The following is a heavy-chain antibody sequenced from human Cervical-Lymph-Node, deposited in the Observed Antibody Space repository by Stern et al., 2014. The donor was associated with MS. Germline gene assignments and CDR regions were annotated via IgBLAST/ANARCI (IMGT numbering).Heavy chain of an antibody. CDR3: ARGRGNYYHHLFDS. Sequence: QVQLQESGPGLVKPSETLSLTCTVSSGSVHSGTSYWSWIRQPPGKGLEWIGYIDYSGNTNYKPSLKSRVNISLDTSMKQFSLRLTSVTAADTAVYSCARGRGNYYHHLFDSWGQGTLVTVSS. CDR2: IDYSGNT. D-gene: IGHD3-3*01. J-gene: IGHJ4*02. V-gene: IGHV4-61*01. CDR1: SGSVHSGTSY.